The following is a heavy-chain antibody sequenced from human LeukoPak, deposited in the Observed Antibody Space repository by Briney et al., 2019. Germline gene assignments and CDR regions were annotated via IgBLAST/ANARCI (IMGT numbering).Heavy chain of an antibody. CDR3: ARVRGGWYFDY. CDR1: EFTFSSYS. CDR2: ISGGGSSK. D-gene: IGHD6-19*01. V-gene: IGHV3-48*04. J-gene: IGHJ4*02. Sequence: PGGSLRLSCAASEFTFSSYSMNWVRQAPGKGLEWVSYISGGGSSKYYEDSVKGRFTISRDNAKSSLYLQMNSLRAEDTAVYYCARVRGGWYFDYWGQGTLVTVSS.